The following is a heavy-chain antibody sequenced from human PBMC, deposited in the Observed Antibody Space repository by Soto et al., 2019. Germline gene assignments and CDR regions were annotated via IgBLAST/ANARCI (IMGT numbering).Heavy chain of an antibody. CDR1: GFDFEDYA. J-gene: IGHJ4*02. CDR2: TNSDGTDS. V-gene: IGHV3-43D*04. Sequence: VGSLRLSCAAAGFDFEDYAMHWVRQVPGKGLEWVSLTNSDGTDSYYVDSVKGRFTISRDNAKTTLYLQMDRLRPEDTALYFCAKSLYYYDSSPLDHWGQGTLVTVSS. D-gene: IGHD3-22*01. CDR3: AKSLYYYDSSPLDH.